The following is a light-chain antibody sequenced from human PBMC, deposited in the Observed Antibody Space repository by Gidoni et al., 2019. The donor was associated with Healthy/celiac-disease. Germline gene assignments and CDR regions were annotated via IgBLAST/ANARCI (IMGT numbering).Light chain of an antibody. J-gene: IGKJ2*01. V-gene: IGKV2-28*01. Sequence: ILITQSPLSLPVTPGEPASISCRSSQILLHSNGYNYLDWYLQKPGQSPQLLIYLGSNRDYGVPDRFSGSGSGTDCTLKISRVEAEDVGVYYCMQALQTPYTCGQGTKLEIK. CDR2: LGS. CDR3: MQALQTPYT. CDR1: QILLHSNGYNY.